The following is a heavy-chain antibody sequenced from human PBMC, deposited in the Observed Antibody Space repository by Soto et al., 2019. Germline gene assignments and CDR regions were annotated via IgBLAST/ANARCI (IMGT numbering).Heavy chain of an antibody. D-gene: IGHD3-10*01. Sequence: SVKASCKASGGTFRSYAISWVRQAPGQGLEWMGGIIPIFGTANYAQKFQGRVTITADESTSTAYMELSSLRSEDTAVYYCARERITMVRGVIIYYYYGMDVWGQGTTVTVSS. CDR1: GGTFRSYA. V-gene: IGHV1-69*13. J-gene: IGHJ6*02. CDR3: ARERITMVRGVIIYYYYGMDV. CDR2: IIPIFGTA.